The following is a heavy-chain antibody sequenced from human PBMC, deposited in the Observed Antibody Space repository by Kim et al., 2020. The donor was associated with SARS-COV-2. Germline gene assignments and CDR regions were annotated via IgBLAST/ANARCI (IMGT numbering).Heavy chain of an antibody. CDR3: ARGPYYYDSKQFDP. CDR2: INHSGST. Sequence: SETLSLTCAVYGGSFSGYYWSWIRQPPGKGLEWIGEINHSGSTNYNPSLKSRVTISVDTSKNQFSLKLSSVTAADTAVYYCARGPYYYDSKQFDPWGQGT. V-gene: IGHV4-34*01. J-gene: IGHJ5*02. CDR1: GGSFSGYY. D-gene: IGHD3-22*01.